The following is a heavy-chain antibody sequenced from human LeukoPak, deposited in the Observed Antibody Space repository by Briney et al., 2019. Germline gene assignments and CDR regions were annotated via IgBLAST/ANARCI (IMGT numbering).Heavy chain of an antibody. CDR3: ARGNVSDF. Sequence: SETLSLTCAVYGGSFSGYYWSWIRQPPGKGLEWIGEINHSGSTNYYPSLKSRVTISVDTSKNQCSLKLSSVTAADTAVYYCARGNVSDFWGQGTLVTASS. J-gene: IGHJ4*02. V-gene: IGHV4-34*01. CDR2: INHSGST. CDR1: GGSFSGYY. D-gene: IGHD5/OR15-5a*01.